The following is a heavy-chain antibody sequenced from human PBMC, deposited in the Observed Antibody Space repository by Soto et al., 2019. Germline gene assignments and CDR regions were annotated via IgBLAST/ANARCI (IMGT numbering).Heavy chain of an antibody. CDR3: ARAPDQSVGAIGLFDY. D-gene: IGHD2-15*01. CDR2: IYNSEST. V-gene: IGHV4-59*01. J-gene: IGHJ4*02. Sequence: SETLSLTCTVSGGSISGYFWNWIRQPPGKRLEWIGYIYNSESTKYNPSLESRVTISADTSKNQFSLNLSSVTAADTAVYYCARAPDQSVGAIGLFDYWGQGTLVTVSS. CDR1: GGSISGYF.